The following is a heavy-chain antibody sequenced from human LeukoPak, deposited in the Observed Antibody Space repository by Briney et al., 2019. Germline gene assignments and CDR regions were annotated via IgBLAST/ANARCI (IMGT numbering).Heavy chain of an antibody. CDR2: FDAEDGET. CDR3: AKDPLLGKYDSSGYLDY. D-gene: IGHD3-22*01. Sequence: ASVKVSCKVSGYTLTEISMHWVRQAPGKGLEWMGGFDAEDGETIYAQKFQGRVTMTEDTSTDTAYMELSSLRSEDTAVYCCAKDPLLGKYDSSGYLDYWGQGTLVTVSS. V-gene: IGHV1-24*01. J-gene: IGHJ4*02. CDR1: GYTLTEIS.